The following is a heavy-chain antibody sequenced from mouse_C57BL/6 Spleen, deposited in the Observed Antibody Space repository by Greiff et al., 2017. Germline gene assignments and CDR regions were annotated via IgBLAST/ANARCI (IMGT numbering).Heavy chain of an antibody. Sequence: ASGYTFTSYWITWVKQRPGQRLEWIGDIYPGSGSTNYNEKFKSKATLTVDTSSSTAYMQPSSLTSEDSAVYYCARRDGYPWFAYWGQGTLVTVSA. CDR2: IYPGSGST. CDR1: GYTFTSYW. CDR3: ARRDGYPWFAY. V-gene: IGHV1-55*01. D-gene: IGHD2-3*01. J-gene: IGHJ3*01.